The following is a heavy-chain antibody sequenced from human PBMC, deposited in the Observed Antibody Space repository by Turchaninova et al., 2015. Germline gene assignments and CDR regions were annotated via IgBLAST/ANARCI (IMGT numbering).Heavy chain of an antibody. CDR2: INHSGST. CDR1: GGSFRGYY. J-gene: IGHJ4*02. Sequence: VQLQQRGAGLLKPSDTLSRTCAVYGGSFRGYYWSWLRQPPGKGLEWIGEINHSGSTNYNPSRKSRVTISVDTSKNQFSLNLTSVTAADTAVYYCARLGGYFGSWGQGTLVTVSS. V-gene: IGHV4-34*02. CDR3: ARLGGYFGS.